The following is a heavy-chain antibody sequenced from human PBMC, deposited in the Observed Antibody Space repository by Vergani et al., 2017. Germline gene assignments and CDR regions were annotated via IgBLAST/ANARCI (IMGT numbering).Heavy chain of an antibody. V-gene: IGHV3-66*02. D-gene: IGHD2-15*01. CDR2: IYSGGST. Sequence: DVHLAEAGGGFFQPGGSLRLSCSASGFTVSSNYMSWVRQAPGKGLEWVSVIYSGGSTYYADSVKGRFTISRDNSKNTLYLQMNRLRPEDTAVYYCATAGAAYCRGASCYDFFEYWGQGTLVTVAS. J-gene: IGHJ4*02. CDR1: GFTVSSNY. CDR3: ATAGAAYCRGASCYDFFEY.